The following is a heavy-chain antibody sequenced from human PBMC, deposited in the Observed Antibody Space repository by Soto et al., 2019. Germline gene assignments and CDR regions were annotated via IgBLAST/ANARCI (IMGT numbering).Heavy chain of an antibody. V-gene: IGHV5-51*01. D-gene: IGHD3-22*01. J-gene: IGHJ4*02. Sequence: GESLKISCKGSGYSFTTYWIGWVRRMPGKGLEWMGVIYPGDSDIRFSPSFQGQVTISADMSLSTAYLQWSSLRVSDTAMYYCPRQAYLYDTNSFGYWGQGTLVTV. CDR2: IYPGDSDI. CDR1: GYSFTTYW. CDR3: PRQAYLYDTNSFGY.